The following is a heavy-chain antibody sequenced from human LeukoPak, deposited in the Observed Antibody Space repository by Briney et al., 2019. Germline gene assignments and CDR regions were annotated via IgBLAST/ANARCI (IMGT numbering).Heavy chain of an antibody. J-gene: IGHJ4*02. V-gene: IGHV1-46*01. D-gene: IGHD3-10*01. Sequence: ASVKVSCKASGGTFSSYAISWVRQAPGQGLEWMGIINPSGGSTRYAQNFQGRVTMTRDTSTSTVYMELSSLRSDDTAVYYCARVRGYGSGTYYNYFDYWGQGTLVTVSS. CDR2: INPSGGST. CDR1: GGTFSSYA. CDR3: ARVRGYGSGTYYNYFDY.